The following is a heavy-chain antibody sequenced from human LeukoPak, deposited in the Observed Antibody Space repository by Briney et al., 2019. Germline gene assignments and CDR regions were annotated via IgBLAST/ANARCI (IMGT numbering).Heavy chain of an antibody. Sequence: GGSLRLSCAASGFTFSSYEMNWVRQAPGKGLEWVSYISSSGSTIYYADFVKGRFTISRDNAKNSLYLQMNSLRAEDTAVYYCARGEKRGIVVVPATSRPTDYWGQGTLVTVSS. CDR3: ARGEKRGIVVVPATSRPTDY. CDR1: GFTFSSYE. J-gene: IGHJ4*02. CDR2: ISSSGSTI. D-gene: IGHD2-2*01. V-gene: IGHV3-48*03.